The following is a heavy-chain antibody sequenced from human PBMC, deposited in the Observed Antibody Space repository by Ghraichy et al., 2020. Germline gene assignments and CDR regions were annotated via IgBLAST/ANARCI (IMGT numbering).Heavy chain of an antibody. J-gene: IGHJ4*02. CDR1: GGSISSSSHY. V-gene: IGHV4-39*01. CDR3: ARLQAEAGSDY. Sequence: SETLSLTCTVSGGSISSSSHYWGWIRQPPGKGLEWIGSIYYSGTTYYSPSLKNRVTISVDTSKNQFSLRLSSVTASDTEIYYCARLQAEAGSDYWGQGTLVTVSS. D-gene: IGHD6-13*01. CDR2: IYYSGTT.